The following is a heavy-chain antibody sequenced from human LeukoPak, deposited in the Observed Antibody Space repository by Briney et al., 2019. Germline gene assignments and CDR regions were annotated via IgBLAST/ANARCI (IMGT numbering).Heavy chain of an antibody. Sequence: GGSLRLSCAASGFTFSSYGMHWVRQAPGKGLEWVAFIRYDGSNKYYADSVKGRFTISRDNSKNTLYLQMNSLRAEDTAVYYCARAQSGSSNDAFDIWGQGTMVTVSS. CDR2: IRYDGSNK. CDR3: ARAQSGSSNDAFDI. V-gene: IGHV3-30*02. CDR1: GFTFSSYG. D-gene: IGHD1-26*01. J-gene: IGHJ3*02.